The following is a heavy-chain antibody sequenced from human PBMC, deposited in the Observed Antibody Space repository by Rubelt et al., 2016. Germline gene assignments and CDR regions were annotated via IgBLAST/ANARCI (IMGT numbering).Heavy chain of an antibody. V-gene: IGHV1-3*01. J-gene: IGHJ5*02. CDR1: GYTFTSYA. Sequence: QVQLVQSGAEVKKPGASVKVSCKASGYTFTSYAMHWVRQAPGQRLEWMGWINAGNGNTKYSQKCQGGVTITRDTAASTAYMEPISLRSEDTAVYYCARVIWGSGWSNNWFDPWGQGTLVTVSS. D-gene: IGHD6-19*01. CDR2: INAGNGNT. CDR3: ARVIWGSGWSNNWFDP.